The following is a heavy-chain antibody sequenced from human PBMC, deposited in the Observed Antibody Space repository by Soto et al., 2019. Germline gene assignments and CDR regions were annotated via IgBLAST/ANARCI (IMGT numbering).Heavy chain of an antibody. J-gene: IGHJ5*02. Sequence: SETLSLTCTVSVGSISSSSYYWGWIRQPPGKGLEWIGSIYYSGSTYYNPSLKSRVTISVDTSKNQSSLKLSSVTAADTAVYYCARHNSGEGWFDPWGQGTLVTVSS. CDR1: VGSISSSSYY. V-gene: IGHV4-39*01. CDR2: IYYSGST. CDR3: ARHNSGEGWFDP. D-gene: IGHD7-27*01.